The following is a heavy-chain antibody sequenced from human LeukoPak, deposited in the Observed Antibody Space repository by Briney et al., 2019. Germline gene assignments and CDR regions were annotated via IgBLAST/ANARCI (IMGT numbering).Heavy chain of an antibody. CDR2: INPNSGGT. CDR3: ARELYITTWPYYYFDY. CDR1: GYTFTGYY. Sequence: GASVKVSCKASGYTFTGYYMNWVRQAPGQGLEWMGWINPNSGGTNYAQKFQGRVTMTRDTSISTAYMEPSRLRSDDTAVYYCARELYITTWPYYYFDYWGQGTLVTVSS. J-gene: IGHJ4*02. V-gene: IGHV1-2*02. D-gene: IGHD3-22*01.